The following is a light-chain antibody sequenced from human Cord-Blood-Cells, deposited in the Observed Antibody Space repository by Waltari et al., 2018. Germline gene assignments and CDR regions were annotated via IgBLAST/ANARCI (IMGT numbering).Light chain of an antibody. Sequence: SYVLTQPPSVSVAPGKTARITCGGNNIGRKRVHWYQQKPGQAPVLVVYDDSDRPSGIPERFSGYNAGNTATLTISRVEAGDEADYYCQVWDSSSDHVVFGGGTKLTVL. V-gene: IGLV3-21*03. CDR3: QVWDSSSDHVV. CDR2: DDS. CDR1: NIGRKR. J-gene: IGLJ2*01.